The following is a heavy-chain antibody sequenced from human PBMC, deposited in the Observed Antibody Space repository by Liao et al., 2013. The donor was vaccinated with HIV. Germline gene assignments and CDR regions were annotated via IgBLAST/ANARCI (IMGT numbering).Heavy chain of an antibody. J-gene: IGHJ5*02. V-gene: IGHV4-4*07. CDR3: ARVRGXCGGDCNQLGWFDP. CDR1: GGSISSYY. Sequence: QVQLQESGPGLVKPSETLSLTCTVSGGSISSYYWSWIRQPAGKGLEWIGRIYTSGSTKYNPSLKSRVTMSVDTSKKQFSLKLSSVTAADTAVYYCARVRGXCGGDCNQLGWFDPWGQGTLVTVSS. CDR2: IYTSGST. D-gene: IGHD2-21*01.